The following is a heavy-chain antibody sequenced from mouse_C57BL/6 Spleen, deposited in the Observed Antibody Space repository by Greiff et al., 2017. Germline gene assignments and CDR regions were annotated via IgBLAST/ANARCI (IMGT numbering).Heavy chain of an antibody. V-gene: IGHV1-80*01. Sequence: VQRVESGAELVKPGASVKISCKASGYAFSSYWMNWVKQRPGKGLVWIGQIYPGDGDTNYNGKFKGQATLTADKSSSTAYMQLSSLTSEDAAVYFCARGGYAMDYWGQGTSDTVSS. CDR3: ARGGYAMDY. CDR1: GYAFSSYW. CDR2: IYPGDGDT. J-gene: IGHJ4*01.